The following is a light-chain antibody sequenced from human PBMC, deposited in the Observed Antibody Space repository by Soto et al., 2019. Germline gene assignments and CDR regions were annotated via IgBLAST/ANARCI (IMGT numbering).Light chain of an antibody. J-gene: IGKJ4*01. Sequence: EIVLIQSPATLSLSPGERATLSCRASQSVGSYLAWYQHKPGQAPRLLIYGASTRATGVPARFSGSGSGTEFTLTISSLQSEDFAVYYCQQYINWPPLTFGGGTKVDI. CDR2: GAS. CDR3: QQYINWPPLT. CDR1: QSVGSY. V-gene: IGKV3-15*01.